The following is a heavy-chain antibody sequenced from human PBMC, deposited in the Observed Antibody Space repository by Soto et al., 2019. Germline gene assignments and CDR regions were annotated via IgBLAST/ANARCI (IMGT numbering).Heavy chain of an antibody. J-gene: IGHJ5*02. Sequence: PGGSLRLSCAASRFTFSSYSMNWVRQAPGKGLEWVSSITSSSNYIYYADSVKGRFTISRDNAKNSLYVQMNSLRAEDTAVYYCARGGPLYSSSSYWFDPWGQGTLVTVSS. CDR2: ITSSSNYI. CDR3: ARGGPLYSSSSYWFDP. CDR1: RFTFSSYS. V-gene: IGHV3-21*01. D-gene: IGHD6-6*01.